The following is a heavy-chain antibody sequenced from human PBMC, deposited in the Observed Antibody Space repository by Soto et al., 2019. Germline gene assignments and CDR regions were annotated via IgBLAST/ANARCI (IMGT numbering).Heavy chain of an antibody. CDR3: ARCELVVPTARNFFDP. D-gene: IGHD2-15*01. CDR1: GFTFNDYA. J-gene: IGHJ5*02. CDR2: INGRGGST. V-gene: IGHV3-23*01. Sequence: EVQLLESGGGLVQPGGSLRLSCAASGFTFNDYAMGWVRQAPGKGLEWVSSINGRGGSTYHANSVKGRFTISRDNSRNTLYLQMTSLRADDTAVYFCARCELVVPTARNFFDPWGQGTLVTVSS.